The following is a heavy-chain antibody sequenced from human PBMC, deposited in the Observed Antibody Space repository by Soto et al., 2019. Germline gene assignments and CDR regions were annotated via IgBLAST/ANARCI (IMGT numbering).Heavy chain of an antibody. CDR3: ARWGTTGGLDV. CDR2: TSYAGSNN. J-gene: IGHJ4*02. D-gene: IGHD3-16*01. CDR1: GFTFRSYV. Sequence: QVHLVESGGGVVQPGTSLRLSCVGSGFTFRSYVIHWVRQAPGKGLEWVALTSYAGSNNFYGDSVKGRFTISRDNSRNTVELQMDSLRLEDTAMYYCARWGTTGGLDVWGQGPLVSVSS. V-gene: IGHV3-33*05.